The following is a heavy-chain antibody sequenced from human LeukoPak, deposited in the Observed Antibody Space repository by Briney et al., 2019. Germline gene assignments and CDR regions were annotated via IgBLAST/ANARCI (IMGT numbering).Heavy chain of an antibody. CDR3: ARDFGATISGLWFGQVTPDY. D-gene: IGHD3-10*01. CDR1: GGSISSSSYY. CDR2: IYYSGST. Sequence: PSETLSLTCTVSGGSISSSSYYWGWIRQPPGKGLEWIGSIYYSGSTYYNPSLKSRVTISVDTSKNQFSLKLSSVTAADTTVYYCARDFGATISGLWFGQVTPDYWGQGTLVTVSS. V-gene: IGHV4-39*07. J-gene: IGHJ4*02.